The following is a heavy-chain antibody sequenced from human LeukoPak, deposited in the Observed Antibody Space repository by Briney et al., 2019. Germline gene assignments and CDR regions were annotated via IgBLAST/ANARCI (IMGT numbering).Heavy chain of an antibody. D-gene: IGHD1-26*01. CDR2: IYHSGST. CDR3: ARTGGVGATMRGVFDY. J-gene: IGHJ4*02. Sequence: ASETLSLTCTVSGYSISSGYYWGWIRQPPGKGLEWIGSIYHSGSTYYNPSLKSRVTISVDTSKNQFSLKLSSVTAADTAVYYCARTGGVGATMRGVFDYWGQGTLVTVSS. V-gene: IGHV4-38-2*02. CDR1: GYSISSGYY.